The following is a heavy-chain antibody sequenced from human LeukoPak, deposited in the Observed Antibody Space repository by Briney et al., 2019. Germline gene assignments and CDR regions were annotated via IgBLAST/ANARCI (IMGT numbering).Heavy chain of an antibody. V-gene: IGHV3-53*01. J-gene: IGHJ6*02. CDR3: ARDCSSTSCYPYYGMDV. CDR2: IYSGGST. Sequence: RLGGSLRLSCAASGFTVSGNYMSWVRPAPGKGLEWVSIIYSGGSTYYADSVKGRFTISRDNSKNTLYLQLNSLRAEDTAVYYCARDCSSTSCYPYYGMDVCGQGTTVIVSS. CDR1: GFTVSGNY. D-gene: IGHD2-2*01.